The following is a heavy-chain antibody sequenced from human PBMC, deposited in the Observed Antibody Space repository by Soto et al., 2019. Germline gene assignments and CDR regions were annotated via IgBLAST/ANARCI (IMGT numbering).Heavy chain of an antibody. CDR2: FSSGSSDT. D-gene: IGHD2-15*01. V-gene: IGHV3-23*01. CDR3: AGHGGYSY. J-gene: IGHJ4*02. Sequence: EVQLLESGGGLVQAGGSLRLSCAATGFTVRTNGMSWVRQAPGKGLELVASFSSGSSDTHYADSLKGRFAISRDNSKNTLYLQMNSLRVEDTALYYCAGHGGYSYLGQGTLVTVSS. CDR1: GFTVRTNG.